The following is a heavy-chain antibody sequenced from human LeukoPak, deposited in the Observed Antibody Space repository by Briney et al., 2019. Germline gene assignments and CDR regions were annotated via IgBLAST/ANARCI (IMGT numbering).Heavy chain of an antibody. CDR2: IYYSGST. V-gene: IGHV4-61*01. CDR3: ARAGSYFDF. CDR1: GGSVSSGNYY. Sequence: SETLPLTCTVSGGSVSSGNYYWSWIRQPPGKGLEWIGYIYYSGSTNYNPSLKSRVTISVDTSKNQFSLKLTSVTAADTAMYYCARAGSYFDFWGQGTLVTVSS. D-gene: IGHD3-10*01. J-gene: IGHJ4*02.